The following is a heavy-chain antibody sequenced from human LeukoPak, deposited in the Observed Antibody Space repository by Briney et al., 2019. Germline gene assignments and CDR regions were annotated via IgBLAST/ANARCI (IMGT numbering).Heavy chain of an antibody. V-gene: IGHV1-69*13. J-gene: IGHJ6*02. Sequence: SVKVSCKASGYTFTDHDFSWVRQAPGQGLEWMGGIIPIFGTANYAQKFQGRVTITADESTSTAYMELSSLRSEDTAVYYCACGYSYGPDYYYYGMDVWGQGTTVTVSS. CDR3: ACGYSYGPDYYYYGMDV. CDR2: IIPIFGTA. D-gene: IGHD5-18*01. CDR1: GYTFTDHD.